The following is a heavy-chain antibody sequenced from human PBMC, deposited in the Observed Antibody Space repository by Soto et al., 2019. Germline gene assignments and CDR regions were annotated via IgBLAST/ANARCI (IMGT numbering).Heavy chain of an antibody. CDR3: AKDGPYDTTLGAFDI. D-gene: IGHD3-22*01. V-gene: IGHV3-30*18. Sequence: PGGSLRLSCAASGFTFSTAWMNWVRQAPGKGLEWVAVISYDGSNKYYADSVKGRFTISRDNSKNTLYLQMNSLRAEDTAVYYCAKDGPYDTTLGAFDIWGQGTMVTVSS. CDR2: ISYDGSNK. J-gene: IGHJ3*02. CDR1: GFTFSTAW.